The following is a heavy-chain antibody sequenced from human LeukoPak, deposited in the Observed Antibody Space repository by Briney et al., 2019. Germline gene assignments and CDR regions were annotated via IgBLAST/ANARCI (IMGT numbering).Heavy chain of an antibody. CDR2: ISSTGRST. J-gene: IGHJ3*02. Sequence: GGSLRLSCAASGFSFSNYEMNRVRQAPGKGLEWVSYISSTGRSTYYPDSVKGRFTISRDDAENSLYLEMNSLRAEDTAFYYCARGVTTAHDAFDIWGQGTMVTVSS. CDR1: GFSFSNYE. CDR3: ARGVTTAHDAFDI. V-gene: IGHV3-48*03. D-gene: IGHD1/OR15-1a*01.